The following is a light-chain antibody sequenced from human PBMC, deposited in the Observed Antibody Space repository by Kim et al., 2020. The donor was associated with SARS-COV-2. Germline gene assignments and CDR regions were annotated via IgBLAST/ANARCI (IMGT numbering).Light chain of an antibody. V-gene: IGLV2-23*02. CDR2: EVN. Sequence: QLVLTQPASVSGSPGQTITISCSGTNSYVGSLNLVSWYQQHPGKAPKVLIFEVNKRPLGVSDRFSGSNSGNTASLTISGLQAEDEADYYCCSFPGSRTYVFGTGTKVTVL. J-gene: IGLJ1*01. CDR3: CSFPGSRTYV. CDR1: NSYVGSLNL.